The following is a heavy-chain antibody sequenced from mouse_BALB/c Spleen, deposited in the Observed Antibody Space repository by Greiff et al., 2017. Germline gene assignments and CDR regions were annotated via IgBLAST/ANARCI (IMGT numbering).Heavy chain of an antibody. V-gene: IGHV3-2*02. Sequence: EVKLVESGPGLVKPSQSLSLTCTVTGYSITSDYAWNWIRQFPGNKLEWMGYISYSGSTSYNPSLKSRISITRDTSKNQFFLQLNSVTTEDTATYYCASSMITKAWFAYWGQGTLVTVSA. CDR3: ASSMITKAWFAY. CDR1: GYSITSDYA. J-gene: IGHJ3*01. CDR2: ISYSGST. D-gene: IGHD2-4*01.